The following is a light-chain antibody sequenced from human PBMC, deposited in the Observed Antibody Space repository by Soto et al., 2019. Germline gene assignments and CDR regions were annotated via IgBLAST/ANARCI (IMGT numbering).Light chain of an antibody. Sequence: QSALTQPASVSGSPGQSITISCTGTSSDVGDYNYVSWYQQPPGKAPKLMIYEVSTRPSGVSNRFTGSKSGNTASLTISGLQAEDEADYYCSSYTSSHPYVFGTGTKVTVL. CDR3: SSYTSSHPYV. CDR2: EVS. J-gene: IGLJ1*01. V-gene: IGLV2-14*01. CDR1: SSDVGDYNY.